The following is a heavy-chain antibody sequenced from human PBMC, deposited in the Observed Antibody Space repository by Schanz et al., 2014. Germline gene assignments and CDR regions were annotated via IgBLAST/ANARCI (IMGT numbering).Heavy chain of an antibody. Sequence: QVQLQRWGARLLKSSETLSLTCTVSGGSVNSGVYYWNWIRQHPGKGLEWIGYIYDSGNTYYNPSLKSRVTMSIDTSENQFSLNLRSVTGADTAVYYCARLVGPSFYYGMDVWGQGTTVTVSS. CDR2: IYDSGNT. CDR1: GGSVNSGVYY. CDR3: ARLVGPSFYYGMDV. V-gene: IGHV4-31*03. D-gene: IGHD2-15*01. J-gene: IGHJ6*02.